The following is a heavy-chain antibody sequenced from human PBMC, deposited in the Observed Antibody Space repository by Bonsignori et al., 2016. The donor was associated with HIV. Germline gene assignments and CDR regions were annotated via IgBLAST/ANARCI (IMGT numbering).Heavy chain of an antibody. V-gene: IGHV4-59*01. CDR2: IYSNGNT. CDR3: ARSSGRDYELDS. J-gene: IGHJ4*02. CDR1: GDSLNRKF. D-gene: IGHD4-17*01. Sequence: QVHLQESGPGLVKPSETLSLICNVSGDSLNRKFWSWVRQSPGKGLEWIGYIYSNGNTNYNPSFKSRVIMSIDTSSNHFSLKLNSVTTADTAVYYCARSSGRDYELDSWGQGTLVTVS.